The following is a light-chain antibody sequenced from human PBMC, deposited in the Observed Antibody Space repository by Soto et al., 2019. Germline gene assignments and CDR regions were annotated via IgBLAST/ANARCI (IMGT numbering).Light chain of an antibody. J-gene: IGKJ4*01. CDR1: QSISSY. V-gene: IGKV1-39*01. CDR2: AAS. Sequence: DIQMTQYPSSLSASVGGRVTKTCRASQSISSYLNWYQQKPGKAPKLLIYAASSLQSGVPSRFSGSGSGTDFTLSISSLQPEDFATYYCEQSYSTPSTFAGGTKVDIK. CDR3: EQSYSTPST.